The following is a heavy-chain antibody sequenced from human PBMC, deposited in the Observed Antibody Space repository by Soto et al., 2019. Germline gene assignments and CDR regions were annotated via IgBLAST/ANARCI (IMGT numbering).Heavy chain of an antibody. D-gene: IGHD3-22*01. J-gene: IGHJ4*02. CDR1: GGSVSSCDSY. V-gene: IGHV4-61*08. CDR2: IYKSGNT. CDR3: ARDDYDRSGYLAGRY. Sequence: SETLSLTCTVSGGSVSSCDSYWSWIRQPPGKALEWIGYIYKSGNTNYNPSLKSRVTISLDTSKNQFSLKVTSVTAADTAVYYCARDDYDRSGYLAGRYWGQGTLVTVSS.